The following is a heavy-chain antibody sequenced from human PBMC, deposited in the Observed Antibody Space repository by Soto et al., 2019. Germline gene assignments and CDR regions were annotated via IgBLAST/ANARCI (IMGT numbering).Heavy chain of an antibody. CDR3: ARPLAATFDP. CDR2: INHSGST. J-gene: IGHJ5*02. D-gene: IGHD6-13*01. CDR1: GGSFSGYY. Sequence: SETLSLTCAVYGGSFSGYYWSWIRQPPGKGLEWIGEINHSGSTNYNPSLKSRVTISVDTSKNQFSLKLNSATAADTAVYYCARPLAATFDPWGQGTLVTVSS. V-gene: IGHV4-34*01.